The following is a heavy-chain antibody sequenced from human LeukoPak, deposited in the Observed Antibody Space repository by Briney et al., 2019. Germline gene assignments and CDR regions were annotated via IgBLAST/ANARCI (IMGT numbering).Heavy chain of an antibody. Sequence: SETLSLTCTVSGGSISSYYWSWIRQPPGKGLEWIGYIYYSGSTNYNPSLKSRVTISVDTSKNQFSLKLSSVTAADTAVYYCARSPHYYGSGSYYKNYYYGMDVWGQGTTVTVSS. CDR1: GGSISSYY. D-gene: IGHD3-10*01. J-gene: IGHJ6*02. CDR2: IYYSGST. CDR3: ARSPHYYGSGSYYKNYYYGMDV. V-gene: IGHV4-59*08.